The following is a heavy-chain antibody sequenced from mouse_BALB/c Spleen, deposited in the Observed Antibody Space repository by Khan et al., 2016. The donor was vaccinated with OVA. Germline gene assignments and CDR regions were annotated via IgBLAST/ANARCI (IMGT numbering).Heavy chain of an antibody. Sequence: EVQLVESGPGLVKPSQSLSLTCTATGYSITSDYAWNWIRQFPGNKLEWMGHISYSGNTKYNPSLKSRISITRDTSKNQFFLQLNSVTTEDTATYYCARIYGCDFDYWGQGTTLTVSS. CDR3: ARIYGCDFDY. CDR2: ISYSGNT. D-gene: IGHD1-1*01. V-gene: IGHV3-2*02. CDR1: GYSITSDYA. J-gene: IGHJ2*01.